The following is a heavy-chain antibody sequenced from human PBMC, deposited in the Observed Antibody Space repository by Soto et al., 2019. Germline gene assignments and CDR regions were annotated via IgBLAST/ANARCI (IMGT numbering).Heavy chain of an antibody. D-gene: IGHD2-15*01. Sequence: QVQLVQSGAEVRKPGSSVMVSCRTSAGTFTSYAFSWVRQAPGQGLEWMGNIIPLFDTPIYAQKFRDRVAISADKSTSTVYMELSSLRSDDTAVYFCARWVVKLAVGSYYYYGMDLWGQGTTVIVSS. CDR3: ARWVVKLAVGSYYYYGMDL. J-gene: IGHJ6*02. CDR2: IIPLFDTP. V-gene: IGHV1-69*06. CDR1: AGTFTSYA.